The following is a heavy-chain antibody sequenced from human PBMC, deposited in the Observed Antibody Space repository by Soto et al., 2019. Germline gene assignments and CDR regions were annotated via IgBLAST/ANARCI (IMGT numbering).Heavy chain of an antibody. CDR2: INPNSGGT. D-gene: IGHD1-26*01. CDR3: ARDRVYSGSYYLYYGMDV. CDR1: GYTFTSYG. J-gene: IGHJ6*02. V-gene: IGHV1-2*04. Sequence: ASVKVSCKASGYTFTSYGISWVRQAPGQGLEWMGWINPNSGGTNYAQKFQGWVTMTRDTSISTAYMELSRLRSDDTAVYYCARDRVYSGSYYLYYGMDVWGQGTTVTVSS.